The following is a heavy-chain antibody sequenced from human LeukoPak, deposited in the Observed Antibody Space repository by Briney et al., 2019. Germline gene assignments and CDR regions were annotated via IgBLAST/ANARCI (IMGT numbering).Heavy chain of an antibody. CDR3: ARRSDIVATIDFDY. CDR1: GYTFTSYG. CDR2: ISAYNGNT. V-gene: IGHV1-18*01. Sequence: ASVKVSCKASGYTFTSYGISWVRQAPGQGLEWMGWISAYNGNTNYAQKLQGRVTTTTDTSTSTAYMGLRSLRSDDTAVYYCARRSDIVATIDFDYWGQGTLVTVSS. J-gene: IGHJ4*02. D-gene: IGHD5-12*01.